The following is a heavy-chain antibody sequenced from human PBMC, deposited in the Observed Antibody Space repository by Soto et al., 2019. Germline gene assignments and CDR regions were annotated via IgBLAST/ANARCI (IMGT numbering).Heavy chain of an antibody. Sequence: EVQLVESGGGLVQPGGSLRLSCAASGFTLSGRSMHWVRQAQGNGLVWVSGIDNAGTDSTYADSVKGRVTSSRDNAKNMLYLQRNSLRVEDTAVYYCARGWCGPDGWNTGTRVSVSS. CDR2: IDNAGTDS. D-gene: IGHD3-10*01. CDR3: ARGWCGPDG. V-gene: IGHV3-74*01. CDR1: GFTLSGRS. J-gene: IGHJ6*04.